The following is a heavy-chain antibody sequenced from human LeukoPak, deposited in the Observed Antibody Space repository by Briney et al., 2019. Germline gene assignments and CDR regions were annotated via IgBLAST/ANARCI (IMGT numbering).Heavy chain of an antibody. D-gene: IGHD3-16*02. V-gene: IGHV1-69*13. J-gene: IGHJ4*02. CDR3: ARTPYVWGSYRYYFGY. CDR1: GGTFSSYA. CDR2: IIPIFGTA. Sequence: SVKVSCKASGGTFSSYAISWVRQAPGQGLEWMGGIIPIFGTANYAQKFQGRVTITADESTSTAYMELSSLRSEDTAVYYCARTPYVWGSYRYYFGYWGQGTLVTVSS.